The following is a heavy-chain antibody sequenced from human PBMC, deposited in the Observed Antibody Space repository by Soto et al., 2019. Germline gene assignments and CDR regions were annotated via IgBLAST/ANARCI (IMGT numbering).Heavy chain of an antibody. J-gene: IGHJ5*02. CDR3: ARVTLKAGNWFDP. V-gene: IGHV1-2*02. CDR1: GYTFTDYF. CDR2: INPKSRGT. Sequence: ASVKVSCKTSGYTFTDYFIHWVREAPGQGFEWMGWINPKSRGTNYAQKFQGRVTMTRDTSNSTAYMELRGLTSDDTAVYYCARVTLKAGNWFDPWGQGTLVTVSS.